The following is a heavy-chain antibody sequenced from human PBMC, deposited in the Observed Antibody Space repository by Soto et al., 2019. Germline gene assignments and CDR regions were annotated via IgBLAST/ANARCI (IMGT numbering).Heavy chain of an antibody. CDR3: ARDRWEFQLFYYGLDV. CDR1: GGTFSSYA. CDR2: IIPIFGTA. V-gene: IGHV1-69*06. J-gene: IGHJ6*02. D-gene: IGHD1-26*01. Sequence: GASVKVSCKASGGTFSSYAISWVRQAPGQGLEWMGGIIPIFGTANYAQKFQGRVTITADKSTSTAYMELSSLRAEDTAVYYCARDRWEFQLFYYGLDVWGQGTTVTVSS.